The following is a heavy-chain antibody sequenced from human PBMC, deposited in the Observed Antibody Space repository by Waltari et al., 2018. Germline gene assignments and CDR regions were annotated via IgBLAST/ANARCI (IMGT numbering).Heavy chain of an antibody. CDR3: AKNWFLQLPDI. CDR2: IRYDGSNK. D-gene: IGHD3-9*01. V-gene: IGHV3-30*02. Sequence: QVQLVESGGGVVQPGGSLRLSCAASGFTFSSYGMHWVRQAPGKGLEWVAFIRYDGSNKYYADSVKGRFTISRDNSKNTLYLQMNSLRAEDTAVYYCAKNWFLQLPDIWGQGTMVTVSS. CDR1: GFTFSSYG. J-gene: IGHJ3*02.